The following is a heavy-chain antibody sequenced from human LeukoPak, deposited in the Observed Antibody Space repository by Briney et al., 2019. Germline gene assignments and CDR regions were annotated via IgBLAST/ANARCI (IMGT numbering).Heavy chain of an antibody. CDR3: ARSDYYYYYMDV. CDR2: IYYSGST. V-gene: IGHV4-39*07. CDR1: GGSISSSSYY. J-gene: IGHJ6*03. Sequence: TETLSLTCTVSGGSISSSSYYWGWIRQPPGKGLEWIGSIYYSGSTYYNPSLKSRVTISVDTSKNQFSLKLSSVTAADTAVYYCARSDYYYYYMDVWGKGTTVTVSS.